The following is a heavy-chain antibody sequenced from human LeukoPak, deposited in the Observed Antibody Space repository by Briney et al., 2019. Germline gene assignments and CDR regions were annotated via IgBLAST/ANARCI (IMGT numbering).Heavy chain of an antibody. CDR1: GFTFSSYS. V-gene: IGHV3-23*01. Sequence: AGGSLRLSCAASGFTFSSYSMNWVRQAPGKGLEWVSAISKSGDNTYYADSVKGRFTISRDNSKNTLNLQMNSLRAEDTALYYCAKDYYDFWSGPDYWGQGTLVTVSS. CDR3: AKDYYDFWSGPDY. D-gene: IGHD3-3*01. CDR2: ISKSGDNT. J-gene: IGHJ4*02.